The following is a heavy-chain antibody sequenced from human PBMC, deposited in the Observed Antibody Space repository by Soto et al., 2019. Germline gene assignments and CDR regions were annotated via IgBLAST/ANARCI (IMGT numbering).Heavy chain of an antibody. D-gene: IGHD5-12*01. Sequence: QVQLVQSGAEVKKPGSSVKVSCKASGGTFSSYAISWVRQAPGQGLEWMGGIIPIFGTANYAQKFQGRVTITADESTSTAYMELSSLRSADTAVYYCARDLGMATITSPDFDDWGQGTLVTVSS. CDR2: IIPIFGTA. J-gene: IGHJ4*02. CDR1: GGTFSSYA. CDR3: ARDLGMATITSPDFDD. V-gene: IGHV1-69*01.